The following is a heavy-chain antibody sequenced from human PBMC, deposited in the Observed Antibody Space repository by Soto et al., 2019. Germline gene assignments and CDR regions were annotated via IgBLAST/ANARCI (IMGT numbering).Heavy chain of an antibody. CDR3: ARMYYYGSGRYYYGMDV. J-gene: IGHJ6*02. CDR2: INPNSGGT. D-gene: IGHD3-10*01. V-gene: IGHV1-2*02. CDR1: GYTFTGYY. Sequence: GASVKVSCKASGYTFTGYYMHWVRQAPGQGLEWMGWINPNSGGTNYAQKFQGRVTMTRDTSISTAYVELSRLRSDDTAVYYCARMYYYGSGRYYYGMDVWGQGTTVTVSS.